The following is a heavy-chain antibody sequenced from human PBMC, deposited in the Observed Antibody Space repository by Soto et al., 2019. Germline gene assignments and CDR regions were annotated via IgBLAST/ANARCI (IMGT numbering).Heavy chain of an antibody. J-gene: IGHJ6*02. V-gene: IGHV1-69*13. CDR3: ARATDRYDFWSGYWQSDYYYGMDV. CDR1: GGTFSSYA. D-gene: IGHD3-3*01. CDR2: IIPIFGTA. Sequence: ASVKVSCKASGGTFSSYAISWVRQAPGQGLEWMGGIIPIFGTANYAQKFQGRVTITADESTSTAYMELSSLRSEDTAVYYRARATDRYDFWSGYWQSDYYYGMDVWGQGTTVTVSS.